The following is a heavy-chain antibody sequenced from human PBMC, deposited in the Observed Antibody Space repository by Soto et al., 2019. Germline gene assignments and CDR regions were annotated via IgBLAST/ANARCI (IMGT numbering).Heavy chain of an antibody. CDR2: ISYDGSNK. CDR3: AKDKISAARGYYYYGMDV. D-gene: IGHD6-6*01. V-gene: IGHV3-30*18. Sequence: QVQLVESGGGVVQPGRSLRLSCAASGFTFSSYGMHWVRQAPGKGLEWVAVISYDGSNKYYADSVKGRFTISRDNSKNTLYLQMNSPRAEDTAVYYCAKDKISAARGYYYYGMDVWGQGTTVTVSS. CDR1: GFTFSSYG. J-gene: IGHJ6*02.